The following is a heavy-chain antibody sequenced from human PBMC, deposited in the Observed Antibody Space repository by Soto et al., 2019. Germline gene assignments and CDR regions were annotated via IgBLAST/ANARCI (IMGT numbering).Heavy chain of an antibody. D-gene: IGHD6-13*01. CDR3: ATVNSSRLHDAFDI. J-gene: IGHJ3*02. CDR1: GYTFTGYY. Sequence: ASVKVSCKASGYTFTGYYMHWVRQAPGQGLEWMGWISAYNGNTNYAQKLQGRVTMTTDTSTSIAYMELRSLRSDDTAVYYCATVNSSRLHDAFDIWGQGTMVTVSS. V-gene: IGHV1-18*04. CDR2: ISAYNGNT.